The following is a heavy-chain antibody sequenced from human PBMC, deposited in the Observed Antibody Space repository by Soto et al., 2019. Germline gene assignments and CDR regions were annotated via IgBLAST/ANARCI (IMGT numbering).Heavy chain of an antibody. CDR1: GYTFTSYA. J-gene: IGHJ5*02. CDR3: ARVGVVVAATHNWFDP. Sequence: QVPLVQSGAEVKKPGASVKVSCKASGYTFTSYAMHWVRQAPGQRLEWMGWINAGNGNTKYSQKFQGRVTITRDTSASTAYMELSSLRSEDTAVYYCARVGVVVAATHNWFDPWGQGTLVTVSS. CDR2: INAGNGNT. D-gene: IGHD2-15*01. V-gene: IGHV1-3*01.